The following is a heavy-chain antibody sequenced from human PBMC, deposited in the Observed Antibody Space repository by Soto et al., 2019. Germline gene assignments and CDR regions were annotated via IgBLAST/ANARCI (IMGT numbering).Heavy chain of an antibody. J-gene: IGHJ6*02. CDR2: IIPIFGTA. CDR3: ARVGWFGELLSHYYYGMDV. V-gene: IGHV1-69*06. Sequence: SVKVSCKASGGTFSSYAISWVRQAPGQGLEWMGGIIPIFGTANYAQKFQGRVTITADKSTSTAYMELSSLRSEDTAVYYCARVGWFGELLSHYYYGMDVWGQGTTVTVSS. D-gene: IGHD3-10*01. CDR1: GGTFSSYA.